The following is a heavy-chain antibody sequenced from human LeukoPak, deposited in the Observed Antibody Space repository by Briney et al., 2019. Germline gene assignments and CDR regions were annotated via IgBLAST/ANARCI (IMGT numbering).Heavy chain of an antibody. D-gene: IGHD4-23*01. V-gene: IGHV4-59*01. J-gene: IGHJ6*03. CDR3: ARAAATTVVTPGGYYYYYYMDV. Sequence: SETLSLTCAVYGGSFSSYYWSWIRQPPGKGLEWIGYLYYSGSTNYNPSLKSRVTISVDTSKNQFSLKLSSVTAADTAVYYCARAAATTVVTPGGYYYYYYMDVWGKGTTVTVSS. CDR1: GGSFSSYY. CDR2: LYYSGST.